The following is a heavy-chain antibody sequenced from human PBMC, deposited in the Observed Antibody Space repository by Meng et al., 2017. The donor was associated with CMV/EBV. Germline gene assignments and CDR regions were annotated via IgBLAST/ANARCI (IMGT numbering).Heavy chain of an antibody. CDR2: ISSNGRTM. J-gene: IGHJ3*02. CDR1: GFTFSHYE. V-gene: IGHV3-48*03. D-gene: IGHD2/OR15-2a*01. CDR3: ARLAGCNSTTCQERDAFDI. Sequence: GESLKISCAVSGFTFSHYEMTWVRQAPGKGLEWICFISSNGRTMYYADSVRGRFAISRDNAKNSLFLQMNDLTAEDTAVYYCARLAGCNSTTCQERDAFDIWGQGTMVTVSS.